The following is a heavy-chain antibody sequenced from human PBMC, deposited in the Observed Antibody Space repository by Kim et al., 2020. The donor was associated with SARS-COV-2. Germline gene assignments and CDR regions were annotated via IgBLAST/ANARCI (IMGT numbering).Heavy chain of an antibody. J-gene: IGHJ5*01. D-gene: IGHD2-21*02. CDR3: AKDRHKGGDEEYNWFDP. CDR2: ISWNSGSI. Sequence: GGSLRLSCAASGFTFDDYAMHWVRQAPGKGLGWVSGISWNSGSIGYADSVKGRFTISRDNAKNSLYLQMNSLRAEDTALYYCAKDRHKGGDEEYNWFDPWGQGTLVTVSS. V-gene: IGHV3-9*01. CDR1: GFTFDDYA.